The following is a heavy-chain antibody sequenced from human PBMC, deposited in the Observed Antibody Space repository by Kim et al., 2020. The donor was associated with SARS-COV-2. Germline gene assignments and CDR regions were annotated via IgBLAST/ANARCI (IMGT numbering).Heavy chain of an antibody. J-gene: IGHJ4*02. CDR2: ISYDGSNK. D-gene: IGHD3-3*01. V-gene: IGHV3-30*04. Sequence: GGSLRLSCAASGFTFSSYAIHWVRQAPGKGLEWVAVISYDGSNKYYADSVKGRFTISRDNSKNTLYLQMNSLRTEDTAVYYCARGSRGYYTAFDDWGQGTLVTVSS. CDR3: ARGSRGYYTAFDD. CDR1: GFTFSSYA.